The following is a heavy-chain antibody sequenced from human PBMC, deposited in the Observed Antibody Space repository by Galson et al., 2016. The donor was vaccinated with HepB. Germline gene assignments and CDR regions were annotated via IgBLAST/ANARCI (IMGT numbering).Heavy chain of an antibody. CDR1: GGSVSSGGYY. V-gene: IGHV4-31*03. J-gene: IGHJ6*02. D-gene: IGHD2-2*01. CDR2: IYYSGIT. Sequence: TLSLTCTVSGGSVSSGGYYWSWIRQHPGKGLEWIGYIYYSGITYYNPSLENRVTISVDTPKNQFSLKLSSVTAADTAVYYCARDLGPAAIDYFYYYSMDVWGQGTTVTVSS. CDR3: ARDLGPAAIDYFYYYSMDV.